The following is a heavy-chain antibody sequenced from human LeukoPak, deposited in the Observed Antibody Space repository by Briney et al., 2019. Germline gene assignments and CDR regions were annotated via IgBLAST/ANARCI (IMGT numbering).Heavy chain of an antibody. CDR3: ARDRVNYYGSSYYYYGMDV. J-gene: IGHJ6*02. CDR1: GGSISSYY. V-gene: IGHV4-59*01. CDR2: IYYSGST. Sequence: KTSETLSLTCTVSGGSISSYYWSWIRQPPGKGLEWIGYIYYSGSTNYNPSLKSRVTISVDTSKNQFSLKLSSVTAADTAVYYCARDRVNYYGSSYYYYGMDVWGQGTTVTVSS. D-gene: IGHD3-10*01.